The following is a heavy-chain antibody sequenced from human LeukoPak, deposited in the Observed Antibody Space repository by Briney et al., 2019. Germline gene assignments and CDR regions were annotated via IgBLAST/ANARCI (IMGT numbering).Heavy chain of an antibody. CDR3: ARHGYGGYYFDY. CDR1: GGSISSYY. J-gene: IGHJ4*02. CDR2: IYYSGST. V-gene: IGHV4-59*08. Sequence: SETLSLTCTVSGGSISSYYWSWIRQPPGKGLEWIGYIYYSGSTNYNPSLKSRVTISVDTSKNQFSLKLSSVTAADTAVYYCARHGYGGYYFDYWGQGTLVTVSS. D-gene: IGHD4-23*01.